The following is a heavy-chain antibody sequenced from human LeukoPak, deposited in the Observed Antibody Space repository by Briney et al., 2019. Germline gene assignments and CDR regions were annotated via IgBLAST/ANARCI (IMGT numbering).Heavy chain of an antibody. CDR3: ARGREERYFDWLADTPGNWFDP. CDR1: WVSIRRYY. V-gene: IGHV4-4*07. CDR2: IYTSWST. Sequence: PSETLALTLSGPWVSIRRYYCGWVRQRAGKGLGWGGRIYTSWSTNYNPSLKRRVTISVETSKNQFSLKLSSVPAADTAEHYCARGREERYFDWLADTPGNWFDPWGQGTLVTVSS. D-gene: IGHD3-9*01. J-gene: IGHJ5*02.